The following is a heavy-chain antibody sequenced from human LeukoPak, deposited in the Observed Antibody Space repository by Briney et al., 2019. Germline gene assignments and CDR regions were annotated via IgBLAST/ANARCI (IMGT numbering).Heavy chain of an antibody. V-gene: IGHV3-23*01. J-gene: IGHJ4*02. CDR2: ISGSGDNT. CDR1: GFTFSSYA. D-gene: IGHD6-13*01. Sequence: GGSLRLSCAASGFTFSSYAMSWVRQPPGKGLEWVSGISGSGDNTYYADSVKGRFTNSRDNSKKTLYLHLNSLRVEDAAVYYCAKDGYSSIPGFHFEYWGQGTPVTVSS. CDR3: AKDGYSSIPGFHFEY.